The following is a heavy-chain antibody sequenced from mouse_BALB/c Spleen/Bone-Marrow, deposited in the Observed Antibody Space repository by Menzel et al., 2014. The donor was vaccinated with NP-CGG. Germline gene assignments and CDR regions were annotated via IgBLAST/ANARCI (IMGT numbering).Heavy chain of an antibody. V-gene: IGHV1S81*02. CDR3: TRSGPGFAY. Sequence: VQLQQSGAELVKPGASVKLSCKASGYTFTSYFLYWVKQRPGQGLEWIGEINPSSGGTNFNEKFKSKATLTIDKSSSTVYMQLSSLTSDDSAVYYCTRSGPGFAYWGQGTLVTVSA. CDR2: INPSSGGT. J-gene: IGHJ3*01. CDR1: GYTFTSYF.